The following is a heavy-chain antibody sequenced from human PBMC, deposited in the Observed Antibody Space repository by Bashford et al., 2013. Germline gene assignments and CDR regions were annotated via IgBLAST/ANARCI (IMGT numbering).Heavy chain of an antibody. J-gene: IGHJ4*02. V-gene: IGHV3-49*04. Sequence: GSLRLSCRASGFTFRDFAMTWVRQAPGKGLEWVGFIRSKAYGGTTEYDAYVKGRFTISRDDSRGIAYLQMNSLRTEDTAVYYCARVANIAVRPADHWGQGTLVTVSS. D-gene: IGHD6-6*01. CDR2: IRSKAYGGTT. CDR1: GFTFRDFA. CDR3: ARVANIAVRPADH.